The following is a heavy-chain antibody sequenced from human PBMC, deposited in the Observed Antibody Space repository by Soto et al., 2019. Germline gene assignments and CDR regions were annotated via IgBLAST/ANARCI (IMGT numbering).Heavy chain of an antibody. CDR1: GSPFTAYY. V-gene: IGHV1-2*02. Sequence: QVQLVQSGAEVKKPGASVRVSCKASGSPFTAYYMHWVRQAPGQGLDGMGWINLNSGGTNYAQKFQGRVTMTRDTSISTAYMELSRLRSDDTAVYYCARIYGSGYYYYGMDVWGQGTTVTVSS. CDR3: ARIYGSGYYYYGMDV. J-gene: IGHJ6*02. CDR2: INLNSGGT. D-gene: IGHD3-10*01.